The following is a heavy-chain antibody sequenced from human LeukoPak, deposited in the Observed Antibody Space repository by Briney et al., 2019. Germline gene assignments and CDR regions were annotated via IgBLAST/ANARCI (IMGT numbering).Heavy chain of an antibody. Sequence: RGSLRLSCAASGFTFSSYGMHWVRQAPGKGLEWVAVISDDGSNKYYADSVKGRFTISRDNSKNTLYLQMNSLRAEDTAVYYCAKDVYKQWLVRLAYYYYGMDVWGQGTMVTVSS. CDR1: GFTFSSYG. CDR2: ISDDGSNK. D-gene: IGHD6-19*01. J-gene: IGHJ6*02. CDR3: AKDVYKQWLVRLAYYYYGMDV. V-gene: IGHV3-30*18.